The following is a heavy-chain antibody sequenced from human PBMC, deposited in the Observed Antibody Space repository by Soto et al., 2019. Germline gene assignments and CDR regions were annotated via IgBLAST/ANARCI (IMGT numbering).Heavy chain of an antibody. CDR3: ARVGSFEVVAATDYFDH. V-gene: IGHV1-46*02. Sequence: VQLVQSGAEVKKPGASVKISCKASGYTFNSYYMHWVRQAPGQGLEWMGVINPSGDSAGYAQKFQGRVTMTRDTSTSTLYMDLSGLRSDDTAGYYCARVGSFEVVAATDYFDHWGQGTLITVSS. CDR1: GYTFNSYY. J-gene: IGHJ4*02. D-gene: IGHD6-19*01. CDR2: INPSGDSA.